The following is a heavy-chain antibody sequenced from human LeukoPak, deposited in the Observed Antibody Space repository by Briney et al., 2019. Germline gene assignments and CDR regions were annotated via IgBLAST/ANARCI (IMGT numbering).Heavy chain of an antibody. CDR3: ARQGPGYCGNTRCYGVDY. CDR1: GYSFTSHY. V-gene: IGHV1-46*01. CDR2: INPSGGST. J-gene: IGHJ4*02. D-gene: IGHD2-2*01. Sequence: ASVKVSCKASGYSFTSHYMYWVRQAPGEGLEWMGIINPSGGSTSYPQKFQGRVTMTRDTSTSTVYMELSSLRSEDTAVYYCARQGPGYCGNTRCYGVDYWGQGSLVTVSS.